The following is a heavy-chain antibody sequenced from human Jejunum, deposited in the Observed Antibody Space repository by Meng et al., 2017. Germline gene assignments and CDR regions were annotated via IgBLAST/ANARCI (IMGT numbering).Heavy chain of an antibody. CDR3: TTAGRSTNENY. CDR2: INQDGSVK. D-gene: IGHD1-1*01. V-gene: IGHV3-7*01. CDR1: GFTFSSHW. J-gene: IGHJ4*02. Sequence: GGSLRLSCAASGFTFSSHWMSWVRQAPEKGLEWMANINQDGSVKQYVDSAKGRFSISRDNAKNSLYLQMNSLRAEDTAVYYCTTAGRSTNENYWGQGTLVTGSS.